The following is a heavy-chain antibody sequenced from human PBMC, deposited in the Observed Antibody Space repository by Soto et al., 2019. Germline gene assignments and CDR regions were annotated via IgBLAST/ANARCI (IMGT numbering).Heavy chain of an antibody. V-gene: IGHV5-51*01. CDR3: ARHSKFVTGSRFDP. Sequence: EVQLVQSGAEVKKPGESLKISCKASGYTFTEYWIGWVRQMPGKGLEWMGIIYPDDSDTRYSPSFQGQVTISADRSITTAYLQWSSLKASDTAMYYCARHSKFVTGSRFDPWGQGTLVTVSS. D-gene: IGHD1-26*01. J-gene: IGHJ5*02. CDR2: IYPDDSDT. CDR1: GYTFTEYW.